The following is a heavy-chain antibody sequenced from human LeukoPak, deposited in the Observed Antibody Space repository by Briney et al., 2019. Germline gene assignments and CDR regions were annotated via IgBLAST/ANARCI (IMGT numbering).Heavy chain of an antibody. J-gene: IGHJ4*02. D-gene: IGHD2-15*01. CDR1: GRSISSYY. CDR2: ISYSGST. Sequence: SETLSLTCSVSGRSISSYYWSWIRQPPGKGLEWIGYISYSGSTKDNPSLKSRVTISADTSKNQFSLKVSSVTAADTAVYYCTSLWSPMVEIDYWGQGTLVTVSS. CDR3: TSLWSPMVEIDY. V-gene: IGHV4-59*08.